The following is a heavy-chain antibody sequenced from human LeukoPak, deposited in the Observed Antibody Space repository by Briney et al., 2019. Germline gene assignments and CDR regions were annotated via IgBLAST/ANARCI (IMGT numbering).Heavy chain of an antibody. CDR2: IYYSGST. CDR1: GDSISSSNYY. V-gene: IGHV4-39*01. CDR3: AVSSGWYSCFDP. J-gene: IGHJ5*02. D-gene: IGHD6-19*01. Sequence: SETLSLTRSVAGDSISSSNYYGGWIRQPPGKGLEWIGSIYYSGSTYYNPSLKSRVTISVDTSKNQFSLKLSSVTAADTAVYYCAVSSGWYSCFDPWGQGTLVTVSS.